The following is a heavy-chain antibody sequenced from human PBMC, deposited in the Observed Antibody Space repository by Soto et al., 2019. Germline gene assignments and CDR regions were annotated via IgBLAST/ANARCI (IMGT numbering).Heavy chain of an antibody. CDR1: GYTLTELS. V-gene: IGHV1-24*01. CDR3: ATDPPTSDFWSGYLFDP. Sequence: GASVKVSCKVSGYTLTELSMHWVRQAPGKGLEWMGGLDPEDGETIYAQKFQGRVTMTEDTSTDTAYMELSSLRSEDTAVYYCATDPPTSDFWSGYLFDPWGQGTLVTVSS. D-gene: IGHD3-3*01. J-gene: IGHJ5*02. CDR2: LDPEDGET.